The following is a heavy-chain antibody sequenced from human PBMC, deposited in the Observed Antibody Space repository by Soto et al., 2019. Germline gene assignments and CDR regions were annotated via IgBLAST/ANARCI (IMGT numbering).Heavy chain of an antibody. J-gene: IGHJ5*02. D-gene: IGHD6-13*01. CDR2: INYSGST. V-gene: IGHV4-34*01. CDR3: ARGRRQQLVRTAYDWFDP. CDR1: GGSFNAYY. Sequence: SETLSLTCAVYGGSFNAYYWNWIRQPPGKGLEWIGEINYSGSTNYNPSLKSRVTISVDTSKNQFSLNLSSVTAADTAVYYCARGRRQQLVRTAYDWFDPRGQGTLVTVSS.